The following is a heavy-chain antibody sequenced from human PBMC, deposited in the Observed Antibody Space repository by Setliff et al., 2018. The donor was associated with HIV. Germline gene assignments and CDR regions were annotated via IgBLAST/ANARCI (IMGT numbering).Heavy chain of an antibody. Sequence: GGSLRLSCAASGFTFSSYGMHWVRQAPGKGLEWVAVIWYDGSNKYYADSVKGRFTISRDNSKNTLYLQMNSLRAEDTAVYYCARDLGIFGVVTPFDYWGQGTLVTVPQ. CDR3: ARDLGIFGVVTPFDY. CDR2: IWYDGSNK. D-gene: IGHD3-3*01. CDR1: GFTFSSYG. J-gene: IGHJ4*02. V-gene: IGHV3-33*01.